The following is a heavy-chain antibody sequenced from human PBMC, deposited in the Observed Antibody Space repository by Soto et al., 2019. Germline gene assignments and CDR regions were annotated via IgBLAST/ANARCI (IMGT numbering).Heavy chain of an antibody. J-gene: IGHJ3*02. CDR1: GGNFSSYA. CDR2: IIPIFGTA. V-gene: IGHV1-69*06. D-gene: IGHD3-22*01. CDR3: ARNSWVEYYDSRVAISAFDI. Sequence: SVKVSCKASGGNFSSYAISWVRQVPGQGLEWMGGIIPIFGTANYAQKFQGRVPITAGKSTSTAYMELSSLRSEDTAVYYCARNSWVEYYDSRVAISAFDIWGQGTMVTVSS.